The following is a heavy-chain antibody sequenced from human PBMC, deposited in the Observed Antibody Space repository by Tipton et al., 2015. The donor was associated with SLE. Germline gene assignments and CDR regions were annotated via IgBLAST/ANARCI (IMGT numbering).Heavy chain of an antibody. Sequence: GLVKPSQALSLTCAISGDSVSSNSAAWNWIRQSPSRGLEWIGYIYHSGSTYYNPSLKSRVTISVDRSKNQFSPKLSSVTAADTAVYYCARYNSGSYPEALDYWGQGTLVTVSS. J-gene: IGHJ4*02. V-gene: IGHV4-30-2*06. CDR1: GDSVSSNSAA. CDR2: IYHSGST. D-gene: IGHD1-26*01. CDR3: ARYNSGSYPEALDY.